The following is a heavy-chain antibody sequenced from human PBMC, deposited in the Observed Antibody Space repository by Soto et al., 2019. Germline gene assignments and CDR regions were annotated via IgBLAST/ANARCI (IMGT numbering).Heavy chain of an antibody. D-gene: IGHD3-10*01. CDR3: ARVSSVNYGSGSIDY. Sequence: QVQLQESGPGLVKPSQTLSLTCTVSGGSISSGGYYWSWIRQHPGKSLEWIGYIYYSGSTYYNPSLKSRVTISVDTSKNQFSLKLSSVTAADTAVYYCARVSSVNYGSGSIDYWGQGTLVTVSS. CDR1: GGSISSGGYY. J-gene: IGHJ4*02. V-gene: IGHV4-31*03. CDR2: IYYSGST.